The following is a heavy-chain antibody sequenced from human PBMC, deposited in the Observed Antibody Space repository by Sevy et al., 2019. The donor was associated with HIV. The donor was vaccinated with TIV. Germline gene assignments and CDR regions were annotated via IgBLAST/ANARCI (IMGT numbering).Heavy chain of an antibody. CDR2: IKQDGSEK. J-gene: IGHJ4*02. CDR3: AGGGALDY. CDR1: EFTFSAYW. Sequence: GGSLRLSCAASEFTFSAYWMTWIRQAPGKGLEWVANIKQDGSEKYYGDSVKGRFTISRDNAKNSLYLQMNSPRVEDTAVYYCAGGGALDYWGQGTLVTVSS. V-gene: IGHV3-7*01. D-gene: IGHD1-26*01.